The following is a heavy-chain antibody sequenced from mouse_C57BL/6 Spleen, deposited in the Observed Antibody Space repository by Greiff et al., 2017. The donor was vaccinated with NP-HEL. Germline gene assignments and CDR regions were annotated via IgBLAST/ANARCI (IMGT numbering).Heavy chain of an antibody. J-gene: IGHJ4*01. Sequence: VKLMESGPGLVAPSQSLSITCTVSGFSLTSYGVHWVRQPPGKGLEWLVVIWSDGSTTYNSALKSRLSISKDNSKSQVFLKMNSLQTDDTAMYYCARHVSNSYYYAMDYWGQGTSVTVSS. V-gene: IGHV2-6-1*01. CDR1: GFSLTSYG. CDR3: ARHVSNSYYYAMDY. CDR2: IWSDGST.